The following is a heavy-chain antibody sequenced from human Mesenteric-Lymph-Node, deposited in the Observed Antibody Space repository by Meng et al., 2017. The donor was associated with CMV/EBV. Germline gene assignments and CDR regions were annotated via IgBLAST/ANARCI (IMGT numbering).Heavy chain of an antibody. J-gene: IGHJ5*01. V-gene: IGHV1-69*05. Sequence: NASSGTFSTYARGWLRPARGQGREWMGSIIPISTTTNYAQNVQCRVTIATYKTTGTPYMEVIRLRSTATDDYDCASSVIPRGGPPDSWGQGTLVTVSS. CDR3: ASSVIPRGGPPDS. CDR2: IIPISTTT. D-gene: IGHD2/OR15-2a*01. CDR1: SGTFSTYA.